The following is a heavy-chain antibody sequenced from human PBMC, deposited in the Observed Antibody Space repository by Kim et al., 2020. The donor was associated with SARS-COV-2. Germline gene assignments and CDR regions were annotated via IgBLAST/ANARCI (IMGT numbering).Heavy chain of an antibody. V-gene: IGHV3-33*05. Sequence: GGSLRLSCAASGFTFSSYGMHWVRQAPGKGLEWVAVISYDGSNKYYADSVKGRFTISRDNSKNTLYLQMNSLRAEDTAVYYCAREQVATIYRDAFDIWGQGTMVTVSS. J-gene: IGHJ3*02. CDR3: AREQVATIYRDAFDI. CDR2: ISYDGSNK. D-gene: IGHD5-12*01. CDR1: GFTFSSYG.